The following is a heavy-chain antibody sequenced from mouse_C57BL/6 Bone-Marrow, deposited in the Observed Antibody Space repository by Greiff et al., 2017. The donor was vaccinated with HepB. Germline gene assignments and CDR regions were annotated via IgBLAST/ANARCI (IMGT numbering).Heavy chain of an antibody. D-gene: IGHD2-1*01. Sequence: EVKLVESGGDLVKPGGSLKLSCAASGFTFSSYGMSWVRQTPDKRLEWVATISSGGSYTYYPDSVKGRFTISRDNAKNTLYLQMSSLKSEDTAMYYCARRDGNYVFDYWGQGTTLTVSS. J-gene: IGHJ2*01. V-gene: IGHV5-6*02. CDR3: ARRDGNYVFDY. CDR1: GFTFSSYG. CDR2: ISSGGSYT.